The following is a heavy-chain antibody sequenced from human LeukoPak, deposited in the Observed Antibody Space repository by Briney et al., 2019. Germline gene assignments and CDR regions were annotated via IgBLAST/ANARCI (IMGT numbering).Heavy chain of an antibody. V-gene: IGHV3-23*01. J-gene: IGHJ4*02. D-gene: IGHD6-13*01. CDR2: ISSSGNT. CDR3: VKGRISEDGLDF. Sequence: TGESLRLSCAASGFTFSRSAMTWVRQTAGKGLDWVSIISSSGNTYYADSVKGRFTISRDNSKNMLYLQMNSLRAEDTAVYYCVKGRISEDGLDFWGQGTLVTVSS. CDR1: GFTFSRSA.